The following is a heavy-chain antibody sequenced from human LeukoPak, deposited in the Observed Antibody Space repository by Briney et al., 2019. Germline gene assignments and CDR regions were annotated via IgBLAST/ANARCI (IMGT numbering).Heavy chain of an antibody. J-gene: IGHJ6*03. CDR2: ISSSSSYI. CDR3: AKHPGDFTGIVNYYYMDV. CDR1: GSTFSSYS. V-gene: IGHV3-21*01. D-gene: IGHD1-26*01. Sequence: GGSLRLSWAASGSTFSSYSMNWVGQAQGKGREWVSSISSSSSYIYYADSVKGRFTISRDTAKNSLYLQMNSLRAEDTAVYYCAKHPGDFTGIVNYYYMDVWGKGTTVTVSS.